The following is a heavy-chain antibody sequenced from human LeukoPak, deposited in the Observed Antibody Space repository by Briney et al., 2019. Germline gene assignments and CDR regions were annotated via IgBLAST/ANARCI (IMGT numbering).Heavy chain of an antibody. CDR1: GFTFSGYT. CDR3: ARVRGSSWSEYYFDY. CDR2: ISGSSSYI. Sequence: GRSLRLSCAASGFTFSGYTMSWVRQAPGKGLEWVSSISGSSSYISYADSVKGRFTISRDNAKNSLFLQMNSLRAEDTAVYSCARVRGSSWSEYYFDYWGQGTLVTVSS. J-gene: IGHJ4*02. V-gene: IGHV3-21*01. D-gene: IGHD6-13*01.